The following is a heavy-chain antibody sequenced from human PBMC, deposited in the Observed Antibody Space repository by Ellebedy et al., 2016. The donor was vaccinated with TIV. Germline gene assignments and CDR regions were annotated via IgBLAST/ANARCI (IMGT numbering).Heavy chain of an antibody. J-gene: IGHJ4*02. D-gene: IGHD4-23*01. CDR2: IYSGADGGDT. V-gene: IGHV3-53*01. CDR1: GFTVSSNY. CDR3: ARDAADSGGKFDY. Sequence: PGGSLRLSCAASGFTVSSNYINWVRQAPGKGLEWVSVIYSGADGGDTYYADSVKGRFTISRDNSTNTLYLQMNSLRAEDTAVYYCARDAADSGGKFDYWGQGALVTVSS.